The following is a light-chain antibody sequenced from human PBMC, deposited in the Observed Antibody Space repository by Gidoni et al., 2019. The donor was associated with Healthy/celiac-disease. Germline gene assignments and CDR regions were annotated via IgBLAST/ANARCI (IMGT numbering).Light chain of an antibody. V-gene: IGKV1-8*01. CDR1: QGISSY. CDR2: AAS. Sequence: AIRMTQSPSSFSASTGDRVTITCRASQGISSYLAWYQQKPGKAPKLLIYAASTLQSGVPSRFSGSGSGTDFTLTISCLQSEDSATYYCQQYYSYPQLTFGGGTKVEIK. J-gene: IGKJ4*01. CDR3: QQYYSYPQLT.